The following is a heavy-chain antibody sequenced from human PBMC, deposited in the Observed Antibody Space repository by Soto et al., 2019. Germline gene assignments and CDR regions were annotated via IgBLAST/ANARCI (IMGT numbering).Heavy chain of an antibody. J-gene: IGHJ4*02. V-gene: IGHV4-59*01. Sequence: SETLSLTCAVSGGSISSYYWSWMRQPPGKGLEWIGYIYYTGSTNFNPSLKSRVTISVDTSKNQFSLKLSSVTAADTAVYYCARVAPIEVAGVFDYWGQGTLVTVSS. D-gene: IGHD6-19*01. CDR2: IYYTGST. CDR1: GGSISSYY. CDR3: ARVAPIEVAGVFDY.